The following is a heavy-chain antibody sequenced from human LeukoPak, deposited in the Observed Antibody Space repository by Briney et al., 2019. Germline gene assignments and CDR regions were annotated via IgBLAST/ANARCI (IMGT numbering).Heavy chain of an antibody. CDR1: GGSISSGGYY. Sequence: SETLSLTCTVSGGSISSGGYYWSWIRQHPGKGLEWIGYIYYSGSTYYNPSLKSRVTISVDTSKNQFSLKLSSVTAADTAVYYCARDRGSSSWYVGGFDPWGQGTLVTVSS. V-gene: IGHV4-31*03. CDR3: ARDRGSSSWYVGGFDP. D-gene: IGHD6-13*01. J-gene: IGHJ5*02. CDR2: IYYSGST.